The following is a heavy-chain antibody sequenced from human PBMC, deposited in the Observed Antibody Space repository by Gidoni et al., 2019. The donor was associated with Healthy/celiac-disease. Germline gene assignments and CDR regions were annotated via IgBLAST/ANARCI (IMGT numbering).Heavy chain of an antibody. CDR2: INHSGST. V-gene: IGHV4-34*01. CDR1: GGSFSGYY. J-gene: IGHJ5*02. Sequence: QVQLQQWGAGLLKPSETLSLTCAVYGGSFSGYYWSWIRQPPGKGLEWIGEINHSGSTNYNPSLKSRVTISVDTSKNQFSLKLSSVTAADTAVYYCAREVRSTVPNAGWFDPWGQGTLVTVSS. CDR3: AREVRSTVPNAGWFDP. D-gene: IGHD4-17*01.